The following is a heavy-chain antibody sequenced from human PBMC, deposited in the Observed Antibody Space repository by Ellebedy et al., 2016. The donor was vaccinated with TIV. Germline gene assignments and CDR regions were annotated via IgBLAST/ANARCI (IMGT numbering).Heavy chain of an antibody. CDR3: VRGGGWVADY. V-gene: IGHV3-7*01. Sequence: PGGSLRLSCTASGFMFKNFSLNWVRHAPGKGLQWVASISQDGSAKYYVDSVKGRFTISRDNAKNSLYLEMNSLRAEDTAVYYCVRGGGWVADYWGQGTLVTVSS. CDR1: GFMFKNFS. CDR2: ISQDGSAK. D-gene: IGHD1-26*01. J-gene: IGHJ4*02.